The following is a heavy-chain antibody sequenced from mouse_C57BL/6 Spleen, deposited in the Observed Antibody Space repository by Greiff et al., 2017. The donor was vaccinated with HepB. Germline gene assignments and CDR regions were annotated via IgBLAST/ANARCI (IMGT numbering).Heavy chain of an antibody. D-gene: IGHD2-3*01. V-gene: IGHV5-17*01. Sequence: DVQLVESGGGLVKPGGSLKLSCAASGFTFSDYGMHWVRQAPEKGLEWVAYISSGSSTIYYADTVKGRFTISRDNAKNTLFLQMTSLRSEDTAMYYCARGRIYDAYWGFAYWGQGTLVTVSA. J-gene: IGHJ3*01. CDR2: ISSGSSTI. CDR1: GFTFSDYG. CDR3: ARGRIYDAYWGFAY.